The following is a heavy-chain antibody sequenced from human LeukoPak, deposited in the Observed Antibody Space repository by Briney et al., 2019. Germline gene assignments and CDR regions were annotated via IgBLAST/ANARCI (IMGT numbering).Heavy chain of an antibody. Sequence: SETLSLTCTVSGGSISSSSYYWGWIRQPPGQGLEWIGSIYYSGSTYYNPSLKSRVTISVDTSKNQFSLKLSSVTAADTAVYYCASQPNYYDSSGYYNYWGQGTLVTVSS. CDR3: ASQPNYYDSSGYYNY. CDR1: GGSISSSSYY. D-gene: IGHD3-22*01. J-gene: IGHJ4*02. CDR2: IYYSGST. V-gene: IGHV4-39*07.